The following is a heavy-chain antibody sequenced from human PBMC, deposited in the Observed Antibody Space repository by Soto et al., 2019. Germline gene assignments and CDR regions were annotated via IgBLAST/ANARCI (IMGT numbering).Heavy chain of an antibody. CDR3: ARGGLIDYDFWSSYPPQDYYGMDV. D-gene: IGHD3-3*01. Sequence: PSQTLSLTCAISGDSVSSNSAAWNWIRQSPSRGLEWLGRTYYRSKWYNDYAVSVKSRITINPDTSKNQFALQLNSVTPEDTAVYYCARGGLIDYDFWSSYPPQDYYGMDVWGQGTTVTVSS. CDR2: TYYRSKWYN. J-gene: IGHJ6*02. CDR1: GDSVSSNSAA. V-gene: IGHV6-1*01.